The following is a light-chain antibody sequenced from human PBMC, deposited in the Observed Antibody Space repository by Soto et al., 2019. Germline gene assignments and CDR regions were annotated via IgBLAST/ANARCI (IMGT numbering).Light chain of an antibody. CDR2: EVN. V-gene: IGLV2-8*01. Sequence: QSALTQPPSASGSPGQSVTIACTGTSSDVGGYKYVSWYQQHPGKAPKLMIYEVNKRPSGVPDRFSGSKSGHTASLPVSGLQADYEADYFCSSYAGRNIVLFGGGTQLTVL. CDR1: SSDVGGYKY. CDR3: SSYAGRNIVL. J-gene: IGLJ2*01.